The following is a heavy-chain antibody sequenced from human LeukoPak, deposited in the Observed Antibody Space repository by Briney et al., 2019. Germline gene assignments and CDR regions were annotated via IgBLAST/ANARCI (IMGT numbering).Heavy chain of an antibody. V-gene: IGHV3-30*12. CDR3: ARVKDVWGSYRYFDY. Sequence: PGGSLRLSCAASGFTFRIYGMHWVRQAPGKGLEWVAVISYDGSNKYYADSVKGRFTISRDNSKNTLYLQMNSLRAEDTAVYYCARVKDVWGSYRYFDYWGQGTLVTVSS. D-gene: IGHD3-16*02. CDR2: ISYDGSNK. CDR1: GFTFRIYG. J-gene: IGHJ4*02.